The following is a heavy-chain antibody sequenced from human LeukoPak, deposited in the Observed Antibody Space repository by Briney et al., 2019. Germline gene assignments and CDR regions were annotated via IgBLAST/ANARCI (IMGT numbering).Heavy chain of an antibody. D-gene: IGHD4-17*01. J-gene: IGHJ4*02. V-gene: IGHV3-7*01. CDR1: GXXFXNSY. CDR2: IWPDGSEK. CDR3: ARLLGFVTTFDY. Sequence: GGXXXXXXGTXGXXFXNSYMSXVGQGPGQGLEGVASIWPDGSEKKYMLSLRDRFPISRDNPRDLLFLQMNSLSVEDTAVYFCARLLGFVTTFDYWGQGALVTVSS.